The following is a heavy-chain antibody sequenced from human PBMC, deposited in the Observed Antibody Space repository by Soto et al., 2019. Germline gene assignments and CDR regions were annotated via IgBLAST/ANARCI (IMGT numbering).Heavy chain of an antibody. J-gene: IGHJ4*02. Sequence: SLRLSCAASGFTFSGFGMHWVRQAPGEGLEWVAIIWYDGSDKYYADSVKGRFTISRDNSKNTLYLQMNSLRAEDTAVYHCAFGNLSYYFDFWGQGTPVTVSS. CDR1: GFTFSGFG. CDR2: IWYDGSDK. CDR3: AFGNLSYYFDF. V-gene: IGHV3-33*01. D-gene: IGHD3-16*01.